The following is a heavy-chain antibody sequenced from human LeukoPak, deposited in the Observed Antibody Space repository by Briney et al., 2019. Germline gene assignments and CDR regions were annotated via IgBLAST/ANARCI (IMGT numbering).Heavy chain of an antibody. D-gene: IGHD6-19*01. CDR1: GFTFSSYA. J-gene: IGHJ3*02. CDR3: AKDIEQWLVYGKDAFDI. V-gene: IGHV3-30-3*01. CDR2: ISYDGSNK. Sequence: GGSLRLSCAASGFTFSSYAMHWVRQAPGKGLEWVAVISYDGSNKYYADSVKGRFTISRDNSKNTLYLQMNSLRAEDTALYYCAKDIEQWLVYGKDAFDIWGQGTMVTVSS.